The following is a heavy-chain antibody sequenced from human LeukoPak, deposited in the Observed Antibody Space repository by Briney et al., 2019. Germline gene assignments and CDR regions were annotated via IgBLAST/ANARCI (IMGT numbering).Heavy chain of an antibody. CDR2: INPNSGGT. J-gene: IGHJ5*02. Sequence: GASVKVSCKASGYTFTGYYMHWVRQAPGQGLEWMGWINPNSGGTNYAQKFQGRVTMTRDTSISTAYMELSRLRSDDTAVYYCARARNYGSGSSSPFDPWGQGTLVTVFS. CDR1: GYTFTGYY. D-gene: IGHD3-10*01. V-gene: IGHV1-2*02. CDR3: ARARNYGSGSSSPFDP.